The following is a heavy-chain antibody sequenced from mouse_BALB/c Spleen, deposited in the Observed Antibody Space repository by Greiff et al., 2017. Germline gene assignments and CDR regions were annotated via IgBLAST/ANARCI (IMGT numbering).Heavy chain of an antibody. J-gene: IGHJ2*01. CDR1: GYSITSGYY. V-gene: IGHV3-6*02. CDR2: ISYDGSN. Sequence: EVQLVESGPGLVKPSQSLSLTCSVTGYSITSGYYWNWIRQFPGNKLEWMGYISYDGSNNYNSSLKNRISITRDTSKNQFFLKLNSVTTEDTATYYCARDDYYGSSFDYWGQGTTLTVSS. CDR3: ARDDYYGSSFDY. D-gene: IGHD1-1*01.